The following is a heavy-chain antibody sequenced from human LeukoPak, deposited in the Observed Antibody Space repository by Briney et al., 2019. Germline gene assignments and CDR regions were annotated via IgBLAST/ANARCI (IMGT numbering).Heavy chain of an antibody. Sequence: HGESLNISCNGSGYSFTSYWIRWVLHTPAKGLEGMGIIEPGDSATRYRPALQRQLTIPAEKSTSTAYEQWRTLKPAYTAMYYCAGLGVGSTPASGLDYWGQGTLV. CDR2: IEPGDSAT. V-gene: IGHV5-51*01. J-gene: IGHJ4*02. CDR1: GYSFTSYW. CDR3: AGLGVGSTPASGLDY. D-gene: IGHD3-10*01.